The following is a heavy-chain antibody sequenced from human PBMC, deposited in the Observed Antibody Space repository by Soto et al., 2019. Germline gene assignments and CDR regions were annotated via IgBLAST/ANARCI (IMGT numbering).Heavy chain of an antibody. J-gene: IGHJ4*02. CDR1: GGSFSGYY. Sequence: SETLSLTCAVYGGSFSGYYWSWIRQPPGKGLEWIGEINHSGSTNYNPSLKSRVTIAVDTSKNQFSLKLSSVTAADTAVYYCASDRGSYSSCWYDYLGQGTPVT. CDR3: ASDRGSYSSCWYDY. CDR2: INHSGST. V-gene: IGHV4-34*01. D-gene: IGHD6-19*01.